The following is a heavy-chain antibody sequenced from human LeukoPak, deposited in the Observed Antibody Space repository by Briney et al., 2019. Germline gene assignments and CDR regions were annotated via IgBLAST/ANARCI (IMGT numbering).Heavy chain of an antibody. CDR2: ITDNGGST. D-gene: IGHD6-13*01. CDR1: GFTFRSFA. J-gene: IGHJ6*02. Sequence: GGSLRLSCAGSGFTFRSFAMTWVRQAPGKGLEWVSSITDNGGSTYYADSVKGRFTVSRDNSKSTLYVQMNSLRDEDTAVYYCAKGESGAAAGNLYYYYYGMGVWGQGTTVTVSS. CDR3: AKGESGAAAGNLYYYYYGMGV. V-gene: IGHV3-23*01.